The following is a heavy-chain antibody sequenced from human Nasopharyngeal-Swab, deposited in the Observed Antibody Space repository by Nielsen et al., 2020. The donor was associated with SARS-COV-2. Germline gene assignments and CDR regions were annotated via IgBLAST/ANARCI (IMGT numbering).Heavy chain of an antibody. Sequence: GGSLRLSCKGSGYSFTSYWISWVRQMPGKGLEWMGRIDPSDSYTNYGPSFQGHVTISADKSISTAYLQWSSLKASDTAMYYCARLSGSGNIYYYYGMDVWGQGTTVTVSS. V-gene: IGHV5-10-1*01. CDR3: ARLSGSGNIYYYYGMDV. CDR1: GYSFTSYW. D-gene: IGHD3-10*01. J-gene: IGHJ6*02. CDR2: IDPSDSYT.